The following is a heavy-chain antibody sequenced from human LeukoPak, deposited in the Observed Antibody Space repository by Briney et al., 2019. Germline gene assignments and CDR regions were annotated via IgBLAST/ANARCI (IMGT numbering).Heavy chain of an antibody. V-gene: IGHV3-21*01. CDR2: VSSGSSYI. CDR1: GFTFSSYS. D-gene: IGHD3-10*01. J-gene: IGHJ4*02. CDR3: AGGRSGSYSSDY. Sequence: GGSLRLSCAASGFTFSSYSMNWVRQAPGKGLEWVSFVSSGSSYIYYADSVKGRFTIFRDNAKNSLYLQMNSLRAEDTAVYYCAGGRSGSYSSDYWGQGTLVTVSS.